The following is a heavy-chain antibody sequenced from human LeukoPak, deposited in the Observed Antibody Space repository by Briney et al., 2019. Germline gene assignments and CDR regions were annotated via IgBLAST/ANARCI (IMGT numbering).Heavy chain of an antibody. CDR1: GGSISSYY. D-gene: IGHD1-26*01. Sequence: SETLSLTCTVSGGSISSYYWSWIRQPPGKGLEWIGYIYYSGSTNYNASLKSRVSMSVDTSKNQFSLKLSSVTAADTAVFYCARENGGSYREFDYWGQGTLVTVSS. CDR2: IYYSGST. J-gene: IGHJ4*02. V-gene: IGHV4-59*12. CDR3: ARENGGSYREFDY.